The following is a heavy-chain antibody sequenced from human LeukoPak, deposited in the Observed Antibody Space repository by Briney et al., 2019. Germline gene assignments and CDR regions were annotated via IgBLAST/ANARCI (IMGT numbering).Heavy chain of an antibody. V-gene: IGHV4-34*01. J-gene: IGHJ6*02. CDR3: ARDSATTLGSYYYGLDV. D-gene: IGHD5-12*01. CDR2: INHSGST. CDR1: GGSFSGYY. Sequence: SETLSLTCAVYGGSFSGYYWSWIRQPPGKGLEWIGEINHSGSTNYNPSLKSRVTISVDTSKNQFSLKLSSVTAADTAVYYCARDSATTLGSYYYGLDVWGQGTTVTVSS.